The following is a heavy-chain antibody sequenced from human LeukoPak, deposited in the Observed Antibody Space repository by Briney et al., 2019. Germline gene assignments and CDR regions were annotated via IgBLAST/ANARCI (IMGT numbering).Heavy chain of an antibody. CDR2: IYTRGST. Sequence: PSETLSLTCTVSGGSISSYYWSWIRQPAGKGLEWIGRIYTRGSTNYNPSLKSRVTMSVDTSKNQFSLKLSSVTAADTAVYYCARDDPDCSGGSCYSVGYYYYYMDVWGKGTTVTVSS. D-gene: IGHD2-15*01. CDR3: ARDDPDCSGGSCYSVGYYYYYMDV. V-gene: IGHV4-4*07. CDR1: GGSISSYY. J-gene: IGHJ6*03.